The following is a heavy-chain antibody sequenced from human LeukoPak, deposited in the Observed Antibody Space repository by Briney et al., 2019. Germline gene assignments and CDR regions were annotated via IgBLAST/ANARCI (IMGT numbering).Heavy chain of an antibody. CDR2: ICYSGST. CDR1: GGSISSYY. J-gene: IGHJ4*02. D-gene: IGHD3-22*01. V-gene: IGHV4-59*01. CDR3: ARVRDSSGYPFDY. Sequence: SETLSLTCTVSGGSISSYYWSWIRQPPGKGLEWIGYICYSGSTNYNPSLKSRVTISVDTSKNQFSLKLSSVTAADTAVYYCARVRDSSGYPFDYWGQGTLVTVSS.